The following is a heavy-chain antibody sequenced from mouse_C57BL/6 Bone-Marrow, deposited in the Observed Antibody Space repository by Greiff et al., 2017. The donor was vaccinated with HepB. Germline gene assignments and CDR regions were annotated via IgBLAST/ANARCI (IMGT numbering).Heavy chain of an antibody. J-gene: IGHJ3*01. V-gene: IGHV1-81*01. CDR1: GYTFTSYG. CDR2: IYPRSGNT. CDR3: AGGSAWFAY. Sequence: VKLMESGAELARPGASVKLSCKASGYTFTSYGISWVKQRTGQGLEWIGEIYPRSGNTYYNEKFKGKATLTADKSSSTAYMELRSLTSEDSAVYFCAGGSAWFAYWGQGTLVTVSA.